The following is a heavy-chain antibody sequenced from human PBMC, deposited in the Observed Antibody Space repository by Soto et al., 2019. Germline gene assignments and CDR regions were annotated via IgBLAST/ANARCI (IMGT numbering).Heavy chain of an antibody. CDR2: ISGSGGRR. CDR1: GFPFSSYA. J-gene: IGHJ3*02. Sequence: GGSLRLSCVASGFPFSSYAMSWVRQTPGKGRGWVSGISGSGGRRYYADSVKGRFTISRDNSTKTLSLQMHILRVEDTAVYFCAQGGYYSLGDIWGHGTRVS. V-gene: IGHV3-23*01. D-gene: IGHD3-16*01. CDR3: AQGGYYSLGDI.